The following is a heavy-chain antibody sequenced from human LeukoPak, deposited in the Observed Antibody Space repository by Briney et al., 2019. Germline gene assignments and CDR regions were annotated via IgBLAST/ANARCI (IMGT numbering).Heavy chain of an antibody. J-gene: IGHJ5*02. CDR1: GGSITNYY. Sequence: SETLSLTCTVSGGSITNYYWSWIRQPPGKGLEWIGFISYIGNTNYNPSLKSRVTLSLDTSKNQFSLRLSSLTAADTAVYYCAREVSGGSPIWFDPWGQGTLVTVSS. V-gene: IGHV4-59*01. D-gene: IGHD1-26*01. CDR3: AREVSGGSPIWFDP. CDR2: ISYIGNT.